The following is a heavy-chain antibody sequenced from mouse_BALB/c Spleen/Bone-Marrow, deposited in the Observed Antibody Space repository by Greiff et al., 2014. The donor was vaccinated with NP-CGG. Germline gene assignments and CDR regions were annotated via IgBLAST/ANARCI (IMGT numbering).Heavy chain of an antibody. V-gene: IGHV1S22*01. CDR3: TRSGYAMDY. CDR1: GYTFTSYW. D-gene: IGHD3-1*01. Sequence: LQQSGSELVRPEASVKLSCKASGYTFTSYWMHWVKQRPGQGLEWLGNIYPGTGSINYDEKFKSKATLTVDTSSSTAYMQLSGLTSEDSAVYYCTRSGYAMDYWGQGTSVTVSS. CDR2: IYPGTGSI. J-gene: IGHJ4*01.